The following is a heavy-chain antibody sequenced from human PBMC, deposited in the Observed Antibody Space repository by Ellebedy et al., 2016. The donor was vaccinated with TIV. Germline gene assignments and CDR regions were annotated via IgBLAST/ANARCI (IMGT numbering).Heavy chain of an antibody. CDR2: IYPGDSDL. J-gene: IGHJ4*02. V-gene: IGHV5-51*01. D-gene: IGHD6-19*01. Sequence: GESLKTSCKASGYRFTNYWIGWVRQMPGKGLEWMGTIYPGDSDLSYSPSFQGQVTISADKSTSTAYLQWSSLKASDTAMYYCARGAVAATGDYWGQGTLVTVSS. CDR3: ARGAVAATGDY. CDR1: GYRFTNYW.